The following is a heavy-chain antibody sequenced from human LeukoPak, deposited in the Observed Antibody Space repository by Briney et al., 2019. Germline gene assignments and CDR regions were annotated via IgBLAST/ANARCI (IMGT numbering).Heavy chain of an antibody. D-gene: IGHD1-26*01. Sequence: ASVKVSCKASGYSFTGYDINWVRQATGQGLEWMGWMNPNNGNTGYAQRFQGRVTMTRDTATSTAYMELSSLKFEDTAVYYCARPTGRPSNYYSMDVWSKGTTVAVSS. J-gene: IGHJ6*03. V-gene: IGHV1-8*01. CDR3: ARPTGRPSNYYSMDV. CDR2: MNPNNGNT. CDR1: GYSFTGYD.